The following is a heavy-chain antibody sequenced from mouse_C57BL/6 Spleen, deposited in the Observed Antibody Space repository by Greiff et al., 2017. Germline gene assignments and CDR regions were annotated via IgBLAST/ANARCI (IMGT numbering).Heavy chain of an antibody. J-gene: IGHJ4*01. V-gene: IGHV1-69*01. D-gene: IGHD2-3*01. CDR1: GYTFTSYW. CDR3: ARGKGKWLLLYAMDY. Sequence: QVQLQQPGAELVMPGASVKLSCKASGYTFTSYWMHWVKQRPGQGLEWIGEIDPSDSYTNYNQKFKGKSTLTVDKSSSTAYMQLSSLTSEDSAVYYCARGKGKWLLLYAMDYWGQGTSVTVSS. CDR2: IDPSDSYT.